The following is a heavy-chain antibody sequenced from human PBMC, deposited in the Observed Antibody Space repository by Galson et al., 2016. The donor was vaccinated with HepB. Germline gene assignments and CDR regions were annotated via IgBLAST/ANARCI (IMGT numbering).Heavy chain of an antibody. CDR2: IYFRGSS. V-gene: IGHV4-31*03. D-gene: IGHD3-10*01. CDR3: ARGRLNYYGSGNYYPAAFDI. Sequence: TLSLTCTVSGGSISSGGYYWSWIRQHPGKGPEWTGYIYFRGSSYYNPSLKSRATISVDTSKNQFSLRLSSVTAADTAVYYCARGRLNYYGSGNYYPAAFDIWGQGTMVAVPS. CDR1: GGSISSGGYY. J-gene: IGHJ3*02.